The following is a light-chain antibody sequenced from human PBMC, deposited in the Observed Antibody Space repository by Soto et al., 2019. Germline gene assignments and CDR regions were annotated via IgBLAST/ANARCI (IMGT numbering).Light chain of an antibody. J-gene: IGKJ3*01. CDR1: QSVSSSY. CDR3: QQYGSSPT. CDR2: VAS. V-gene: IGKV3-20*01. Sequence: EIVLTQSPGTLSLSPGERATLSCRASQSVSSSYLAWYQQKPVQAHRLLIYVASSRATGIPDRFSGSGSGTDFTLTISRLEPEDFAVYYCQQYGSSPTFGTGTKVDIK.